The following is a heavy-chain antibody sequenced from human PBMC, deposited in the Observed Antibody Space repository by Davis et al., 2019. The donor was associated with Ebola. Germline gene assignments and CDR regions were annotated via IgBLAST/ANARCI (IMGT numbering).Heavy chain of an antibody. J-gene: IGHJ4*02. D-gene: IGHD1-20*01. V-gene: IGHV3-30*18. CDR1: GFTFSSYG. CDR2: ISYDGSNK. CDR3: AKGFGYNWIPTSLDY. Sequence: GESLKISCAGSGFTFSSYGMHWVRQAPGKGLEWLALISYDGSNKHYADSVKGRFTISRDNSKNTLSLQMDSLRAEDTAVYYCAKGFGYNWIPTSLDYWGQGTLVTVSS.